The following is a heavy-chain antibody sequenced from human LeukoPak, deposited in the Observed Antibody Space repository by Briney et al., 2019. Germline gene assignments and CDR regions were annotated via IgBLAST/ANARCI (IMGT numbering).Heavy chain of an antibody. D-gene: IGHD6-13*01. V-gene: IGHV3-38-3*01. CDR1: GFTVSSNE. CDR3: ARANSSSWHNFNY. CDR2: ISDGST. J-gene: IGHJ4*02. Sequence: GGSLRLSCAASGFTVSSNEMSWVRQAPGKGLEWVSSISDGSTYYADSRKGRFTISRDNSKNTLHLQMNSLRAEDTAVYYCARANSSSWHNFNYWGQGTLVTVSS.